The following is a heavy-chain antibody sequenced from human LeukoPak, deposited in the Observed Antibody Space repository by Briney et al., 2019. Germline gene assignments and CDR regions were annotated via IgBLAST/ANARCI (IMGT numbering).Heavy chain of an antibody. J-gene: IGHJ4*02. CDR2: IYTSGST. Sequence: PSETLSLTCTVSGGSISSYYWSWIRQPAGKGLEWIGRIYTSGSTNYNPSLKSRVTISVDKSKNQFSLKLSSVTAADTAVYYCARDKAYCSSTSCYEYYFDYWGKGTLVTVS. CDR1: GGSISSYY. V-gene: IGHV4-4*07. D-gene: IGHD2-2*01. CDR3: ARDKAYCSSTSCYEYYFDY.